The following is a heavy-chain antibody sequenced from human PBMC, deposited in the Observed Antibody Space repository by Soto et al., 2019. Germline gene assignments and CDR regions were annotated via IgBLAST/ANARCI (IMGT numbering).Heavy chain of an antibody. D-gene: IGHD1-20*01. Sequence: PSETLSLTCTVSGGSISSGGYYWSWIRQHPGKGLEWIGYIYYSGSTYYNPPLKSRVTISVDTSKNQFSLKLSSVTAADTAVYYCARIPRGDNWNMIDPWGQGTLVTVSS. J-gene: IGHJ5*02. CDR3: ARIPRGDNWNMIDP. V-gene: IGHV4-31*03. CDR1: GGSISSGGYY. CDR2: IYYSGST.